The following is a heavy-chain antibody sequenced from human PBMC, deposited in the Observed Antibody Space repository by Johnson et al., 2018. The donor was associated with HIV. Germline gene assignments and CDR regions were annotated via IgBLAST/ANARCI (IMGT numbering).Heavy chain of an antibody. CDR1: GFTFSSYG. J-gene: IGHJ3*02. Sequence: QVQLVESGGGVVQPGGSLRLSCAASGFTFSSYGMHWVRQAPGKGLEWVTFIRYDGNNKYYADSMRGRLTISRDNSKNTLYLQINSLRAEDTAVYYCANLGDDSGINGVDIWGQGTMVTVSS. D-gene: IGHD4-23*01. V-gene: IGHV3-30*02. CDR3: ANLGDDSGINGVDI. CDR2: IRYDGNNK.